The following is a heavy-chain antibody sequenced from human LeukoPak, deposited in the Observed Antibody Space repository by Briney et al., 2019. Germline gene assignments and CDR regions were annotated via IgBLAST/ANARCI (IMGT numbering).Heavy chain of an antibody. CDR3: ARAGRTTVVTPGKY. J-gene: IGHJ4*02. D-gene: IGHD4-23*01. Sequence: GASVKVSCKASGYTFSNYGISWVRQAPGQGLEWMGWISAYNGNTIYSQKLQDRVTMTTDTSTSTAYMELRSLRSDDTAVYYCARAGRTTVVTPGKYWGQGTLVTVSS. CDR1: GYTFSNYG. V-gene: IGHV1-18*01. CDR2: ISAYNGNT.